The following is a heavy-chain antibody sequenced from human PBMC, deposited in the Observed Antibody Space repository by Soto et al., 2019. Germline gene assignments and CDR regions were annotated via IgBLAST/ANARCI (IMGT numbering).Heavy chain of an antibody. V-gene: IGHV4-59*08. D-gene: IGHD2-2*01. Sequence: SETLSLTCTVSGGSISSYYWSWIRQPPGKGLEWIGYIYYSGSTNYNPSLKSRVTISVDTSKNQFSLKLSSVTAADTAVNYCASVRMGDIVVVPTDSYYYYMDVWGKGTTVTVSS. CDR1: GGSISSYY. CDR3: ASVRMGDIVVVPTDSYYYYMDV. J-gene: IGHJ6*03. CDR2: IYYSGST.